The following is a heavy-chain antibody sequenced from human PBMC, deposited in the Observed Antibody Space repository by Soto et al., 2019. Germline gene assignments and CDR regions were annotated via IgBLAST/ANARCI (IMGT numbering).Heavy chain of an antibody. D-gene: IGHD2-21*02. CDR2: VQGSGIGT. Sequence: GGSLRLSCEASGFTFSDYWIHWVRQAPGRGLGWVSRVQGSGIGTSYADAVEGRFTMSRDNAENTVYLQMNGLRRDDTALYDCPLPYVGDPAGFDYWGQGTLVTVSS. J-gene: IGHJ4*02. CDR1: GFTFSDYW. CDR3: PLPYVGDPAGFDY. V-gene: IGHV3-74*01.